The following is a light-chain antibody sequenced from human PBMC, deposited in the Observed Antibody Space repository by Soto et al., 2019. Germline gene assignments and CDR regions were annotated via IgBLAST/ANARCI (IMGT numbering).Light chain of an antibody. J-gene: IGKJ5*01. CDR1: QSVSSY. V-gene: IGKV3-20*01. Sequence: IVLTQSPATLSLSPGERATLSCRASQSVSSYLAWYQQKPGQAPRLLIYDASNRATGIQARFSGSGSGTDFTLTISRLEPEEFAVYYCQQYGSSPITFGQGTRLEIK. CDR3: QQYGSSPIT. CDR2: DAS.